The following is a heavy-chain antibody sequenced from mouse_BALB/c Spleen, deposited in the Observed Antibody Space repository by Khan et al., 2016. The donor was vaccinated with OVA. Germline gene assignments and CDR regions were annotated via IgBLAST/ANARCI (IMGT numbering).Heavy chain of an antibody. J-gene: IGHJ2*01. Sequence: EVNVVESGGGLVQPGGSRKLSCAASGFTFSRFGMHWVRQAPEKGLEWVAYISSGSSTIYSADTVKGRFTISRDNPKNTLFLQMTSLRSEDTAMYYCARDSNFDYWGQGTTLTVSS. V-gene: IGHV5-17*02. CDR2: ISSGSSTI. CDR3: ARDSNFDY. CDR1: GFTFSRFG.